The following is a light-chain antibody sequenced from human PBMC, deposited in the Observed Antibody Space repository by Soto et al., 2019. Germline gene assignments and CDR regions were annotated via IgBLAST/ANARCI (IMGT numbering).Light chain of an antibody. CDR1: HSVGSL. CDR2: FGS. CDR3: QQRSSWTWT. Sequence: EIVFTQSPATLSLSPGDRATLSCRASHSVGSLLAWYRQKPGQAPRLLIYFGSNREAGIPPRFSGSGAGTDFTRTIDSLQPEDVALVYCQQRSSWTWTFGQGTKVDIK. J-gene: IGKJ1*01. V-gene: IGKV3-11*01.